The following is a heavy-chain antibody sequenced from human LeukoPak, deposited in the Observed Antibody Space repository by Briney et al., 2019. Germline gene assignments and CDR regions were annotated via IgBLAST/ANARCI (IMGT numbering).Heavy chain of an antibody. CDR1: GGSISGYY. D-gene: IGHD1-26*01. CDR2: VYYSGST. CDR3: ATDSGSYIDY. J-gene: IGHJ4*02. Sequence: PSETLSLTCTVSGGSISGYYWTWIRQPPGKGLEWIGYVYYSGSTNYNPSLKSRVTISVDTSKNQFSLKLTSVTAADTAVYYCATDSGSYIDYWGQGTLVTVSS. V-gene: IGHV4-59*01.